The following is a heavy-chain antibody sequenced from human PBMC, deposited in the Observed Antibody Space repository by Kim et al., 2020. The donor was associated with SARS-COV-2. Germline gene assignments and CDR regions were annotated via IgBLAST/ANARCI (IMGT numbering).Heavy chain of an antibody. V-gene: IGHV1-3*01. D-gene: IGHD2-2*01. J-gene: IGHJ3*02. CDR3: GRGEIGYCSSTTCSDAFDI. Sequence: ASVKVSCKASGFTFTNYVIHWVRQAPGQRFEWMGWINAGNGNTKYSQKFQGRVTITRDSSASAAYMELSSLRSEDTAIYYCGRGEIGYCSSTTCSDAFDIWGQGTVVTVSS. CDR1: GFTFTNYV. CDR2: INAGNGNT.